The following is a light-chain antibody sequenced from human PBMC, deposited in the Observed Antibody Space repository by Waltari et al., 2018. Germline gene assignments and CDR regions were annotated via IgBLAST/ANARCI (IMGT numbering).Light chain of an antibody. CDR2: AAS. V-gene: IGKV1-9*01. J-gene: IGKJ2*01. CDR3: QQLNSHPPYT. CDR1: QGISTD. Sequence: IQLTQSPSSLSASVGDRVTITCRASQGISTDLAWYQQKPGTAPDLLIYAASTLQRGVPSRFSGSGSGTEFTLTISSLQPEDCATYYCQQLNSHPPYTFGQGTKLEIK.